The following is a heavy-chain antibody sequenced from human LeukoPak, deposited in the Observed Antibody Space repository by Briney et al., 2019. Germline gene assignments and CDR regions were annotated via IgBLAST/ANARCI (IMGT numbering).Heavy chain of an antibody. J-gene: IGHJ4*02. V-gene: IGHV3-7*01. CDR2: IKQDGSEK. Sequence: PGGSLRLSCAASGFIFSSYWMSWVRQAPGKGLEWVANIKQDGSEKYYVDSVKGRFSISRDNAKNSLYLQMNGLRAEDTAVYYCAREEYGDHLWWWGQGTPVTFSS. CDR3: AREEYGDHLWW. CDR1: GFIFSSYW. D-gene: IGHD4-17*01.